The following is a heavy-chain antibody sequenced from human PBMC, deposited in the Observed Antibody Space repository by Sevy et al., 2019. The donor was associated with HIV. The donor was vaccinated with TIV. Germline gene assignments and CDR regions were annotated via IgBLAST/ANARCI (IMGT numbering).Heavy chain of an antibody. J-gene: IGHJ6*02. CDR1: GFTVTNNY. CDR3: ERIHPNIAAARAMDV. CDR2: SYSDDSR. Sequence: GGSLRLSCAASGFTVTNNYISWVRQAPGKGLDWVALSYSDDSRYFADSVRGRFTISSDSIKNTLYLQMNSLRAEETAVYYCERIHPNIAAARAMDVWGQGTTVTVSS. V-gene: IGHV3-53*01. D-gene: IGHD6-13*01.